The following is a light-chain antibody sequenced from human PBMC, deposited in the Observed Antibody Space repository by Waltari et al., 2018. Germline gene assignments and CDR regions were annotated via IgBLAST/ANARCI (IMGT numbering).Light chain of an antibody. J-gene: IGLJ3*02. V-gene: IGLV4-69*01. CDR1: LRHSTDP. CDR2: VNSDGSH. Sequence: QLMLPHSPSASASLGASVKLTRTLRLRHSTDPFPWHHQQPEKGPRYLMTVNSDGSHIKGDGIPDRFSASSAGAVRYLTISSLQSEDETDYYCQMGGFGIWVFGGGTKLTVL. CDR3: QMGGFGIWV.